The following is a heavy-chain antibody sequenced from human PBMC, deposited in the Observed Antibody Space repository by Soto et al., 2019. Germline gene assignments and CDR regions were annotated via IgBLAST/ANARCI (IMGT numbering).Heavy chain of an antibody. J-gene: IGHJ6*02. Sequence: GSLRLSCAASGFTFSIYAMSWVRQAPGQGLEWVSAISASGGDTYYADSVKGRFTISRDISKSTLYLQMNRLRAEDTALYYCAKGLATFYYYGMEVWGQGTPVTVSS. CDR3: AKGLATFYYYGMEV. CDR1: GFTFSIYA. CDR2: ISASGGDT. V-gene: IGHV3-23*01.